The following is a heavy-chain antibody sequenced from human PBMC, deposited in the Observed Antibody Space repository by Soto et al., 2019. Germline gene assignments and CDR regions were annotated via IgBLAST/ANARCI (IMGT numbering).Heavy chain of an antibody. V-gene: IGHV3-23*01. CDR3: ARVVRYFDTPYGMDV. CDR2: IGGSGGNT. D-gene: IGHD3-9*01. Sequence: EVQLLESGEGLVQPGGSLKLSCAASGFTFSSYAMSWVRQAPGKGLEWDSGIGGSGGNTYYADSVKGRFTISRDNSKNTLFLQMNSLRAEDTAEYYCARVVRYFDTPYGMDVWGQGTTVTVSS. J-gene: IGHJ6*02. CDR1: GFTFSSYA.